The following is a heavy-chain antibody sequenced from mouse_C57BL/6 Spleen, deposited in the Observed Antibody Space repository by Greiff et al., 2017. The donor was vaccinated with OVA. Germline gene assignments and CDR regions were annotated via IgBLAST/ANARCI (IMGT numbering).Heavy chain of an antibody. CDR3: ARGGDIYYDYDAFDY. V-gene: IGHV3-6*01. CDR1: GYSITSGYY. Sequence: EVQLQESGPGLVKPSQSLSLTCSVTGYSITSGYYWNWIRQFPGNKLEWMGYISYDGSNNYNPSLKNRISITRDTSKNQFFLKLNSVTTEDTATYYCARGGDIYYDYDAFDYWGQGTTLTVSS. CDR2: ISYDGSN. D-gene: IGHD2-4*01. J-gene: IGHJ2*01.